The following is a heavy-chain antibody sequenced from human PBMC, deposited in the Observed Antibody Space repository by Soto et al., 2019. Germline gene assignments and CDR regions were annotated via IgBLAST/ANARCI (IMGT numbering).Heavy chain of an antibody. CDR1: GGSVNTGGYY. J-gene: IGHJ2*01. CDR3: AQVADGDDESYFAV. D-gene: IGHD4-17*01. CDR2: VYYTGGT. V-gene: IGHV4-31*03. Sequence: QVHLQESGPGLVKPSETLSLTCSVSGGSVNTGGYYWSWIRQNPGKGLEWIGYVYYTGGTYYNPSVTARVSISVEPPNHPSENHFSLKLTSLTAADTVVYYGAQVADGDDESYFAVWGRRNRVIVSS.